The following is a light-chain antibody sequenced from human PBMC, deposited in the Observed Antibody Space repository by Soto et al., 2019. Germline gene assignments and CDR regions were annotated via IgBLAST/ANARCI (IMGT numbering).Light chain of an antibody. CDR3: MQSLQTPYI. Sequence: DIVMTQSPLSLPVTPGEPASISCRSSQSLLYGAGYMYVDWYLQKPGQPPQLLIFLGSNRASGVPDRFSGSVSGTDFTLNINKVETEDVGVYYCMQSLQTPYIFGQGTKLEI. CDR1: QSLLYGAGYMY. CDR2: LGS. J-gene: IGKJ2*01. V-gene: IGKV2-28*01.